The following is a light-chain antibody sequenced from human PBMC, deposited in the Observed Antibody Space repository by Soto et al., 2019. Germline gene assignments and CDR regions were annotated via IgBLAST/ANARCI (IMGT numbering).Light chain of an antibody. J-gene: IGKJ2*01. CDR2: AAS. V-gene: IGKV1-39*01. CDR1: QSISSY. Sequence: DIQMTQSPSSLSASVGDRVTITCRASQSISSYLNWYQQKPGKAPKLLIYAASSLQSGVPSMFSGSGSGTDFTLTISSLQPEDFATYYCQQSYSIPYTFGQGTQVDIK. CDR3: QQSYSIPYT.